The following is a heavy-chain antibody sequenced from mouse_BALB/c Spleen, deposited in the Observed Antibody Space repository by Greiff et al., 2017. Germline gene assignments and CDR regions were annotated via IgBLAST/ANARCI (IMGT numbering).Heavy chain of an antibody. V-gene: IGHV3-8*02. Sequence: EVQVVESGPSLVKPSQTLSLTCSVTGDSITSGYWNWIRKFPGNKLEYMGYISYSGSTYYNPSLKSRISITRDTSKNQYYLQLNSVTTEDTATYYCARWGNWDDYYAMDYWGQGTSVTVSS. J-gene: IGHJ4*01. D-gene: IGHD4-1*02. CDR2: ISYSGST. CDR1: GDSITSGY. CDR3: ARWGNWDDYYAMDY.